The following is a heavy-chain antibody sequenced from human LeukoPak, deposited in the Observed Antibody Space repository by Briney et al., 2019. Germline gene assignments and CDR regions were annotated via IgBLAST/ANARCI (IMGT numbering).Heavy chain of an antibody. D-gene: IGHD5-24*01. V-gene: IGHV4-34*01. Sequence: SETLSLTCAVYGGSFSGYYWSWIRQPPGKGLEWIGEINHSGSTNYNPSLKSRVTISVDTSKNQFSLKLSSVTAADTAVYYCARATNSYYYYYYMDVWGKGTTVTISS. CDR1: GGSFSGYY. J-gene: IGHJ6*03. CDR3: ARATNSYYYYYYMDV. CDR2: INHSGST.